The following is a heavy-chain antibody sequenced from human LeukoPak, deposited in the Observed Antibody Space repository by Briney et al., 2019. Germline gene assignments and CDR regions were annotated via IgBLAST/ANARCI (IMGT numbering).Heavy chain of an antibody. CDR3: ARGDRGSFDY. CDR1: GGSISSYY. V-gene: IGHV4-4*09. CDR2: IYTSGST. D-gene: IGHD3-10*01. J-gene: IGHJ4*02. Sequence: MASQTLSLTCTVSGGSISSYYWSWIRQPPGKGLEWIGYIYTSGSTNYNPSLKSRVTISVDTSKNQFSLKLSSVTAADTAVYYCARGDRGSFDYWGQGTLVTVSS.